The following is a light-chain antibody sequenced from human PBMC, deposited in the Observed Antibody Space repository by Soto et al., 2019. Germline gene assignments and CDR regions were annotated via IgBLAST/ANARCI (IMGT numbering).Light chain of an antibody. CDR3: CLYAVTFYV. CDR2: DVS. Sequence: QSVLTEPRSVSGSPGQSVTISCTGTSSDFGGYNFVSWYQQHPGKAPRLMIFDVSKRPSGVLDRFSGSKSGNTASLTISGLQAEDEADYYCCLYAVTFYVFGTGTKVTVL. J-gene: IGLJ1*01. V-gene: IGLV2-11*01. CDR1: SSDFGGYNF.